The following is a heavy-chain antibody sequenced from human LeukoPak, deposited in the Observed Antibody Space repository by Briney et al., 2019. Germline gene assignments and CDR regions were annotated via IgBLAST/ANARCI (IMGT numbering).Heavy chain of an antibody. J-gene: IGHJ4*02. V-gene: IGHV3-7*01. D-gene: IGHD5-18*01. CDR3: AKATYGYSSPFDY. Sequence: GSLRLSCAASGFTFSSYWMSWVRQAPGKGLEWVANIKQDGSEKYYVDSVKGRFTISRDNAKNSLYLQMNSLRAEDTAVYYCAKATYGYSSPFDYWGQGTLVTVSS. CDR1: GFTFSSYW. CDR2: IKQDGSEK.